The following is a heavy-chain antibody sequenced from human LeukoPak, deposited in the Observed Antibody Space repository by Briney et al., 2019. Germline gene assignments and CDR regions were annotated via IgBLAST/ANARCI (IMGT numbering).Heavy chain of an antibody. CDR3: ARDKGEEYSYGSGSYYKNAACDI. V-gene: IGHV3-15*01. Sequence: GGSLRLSCAASGFTFSNAWMSWVRQAPGKGLEGVGRIKTKTDGGTIDYAAPVKARLTISREDSKNTMYLQMNSLKTEDTAVYYCARDKGEEYSYGSGSYYKNAACDIWGQGTMVTVSS. D-gene: IGHD3-10*01. CDR1: GFTFSNAW. CDR2: IKTKTDGGTI. J-gene: IGHJ3*02.